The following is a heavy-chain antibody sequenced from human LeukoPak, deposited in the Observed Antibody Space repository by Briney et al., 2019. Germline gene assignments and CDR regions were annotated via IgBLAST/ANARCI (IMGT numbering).Heavy chain of an antibody. CDR3: ARGSRDDYVWGSYRREYYFDY. D-gene: IGHD3-16*02. J-gene: IGHJ4*02. V-gene: IGHV4-34*01. Sequence: PSETLSLTCAVYGGSFSGYYWSWIRQPPGKGLEWIGEINHSGSTNYNPSLKSRVTISVDTSKNQLSLKLSSVTAADTAVYYCARGSRDDYVWGSYRREYYFDYWGQGTLVTVSS. CDR1: GGSFSGYY. CDR2: INHSGST.